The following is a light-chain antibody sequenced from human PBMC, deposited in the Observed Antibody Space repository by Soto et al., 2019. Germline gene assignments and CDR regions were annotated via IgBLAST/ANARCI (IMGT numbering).Light chain of an antibody. CDR3: QQSYSTPYT. CDR1: QSIRKY. V-gene: IGKV1-39*01. Sequence: DIQMTQSPSSLSASVGDRVTITCRASQSIRKYVNWYQQKPGKAPKFLIYVASTLQSGVPSRFSGSGSGTDFTLTISRLQPEDFATYYCQQSYSTPYTFGPGTKLEIK. J-gene: IGKJ2*01. CDR2: VAS.